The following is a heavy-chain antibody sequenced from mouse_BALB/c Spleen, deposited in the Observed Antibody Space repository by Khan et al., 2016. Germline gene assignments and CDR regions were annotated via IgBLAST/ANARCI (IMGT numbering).Heavy chain of an antibody. CDR3: TTKVDDFDY. V-gene: IGHV5-6-5*01. J-gene: IGHJ2*01. Sequence: EVELVESGGGLVKPGGSLKLSCAASGFTFSSYAMSWVRQTPGKRLEWVASISSGGSSFYPDILKDRLTISRDNARNILSLQMSSQRSEDTAMYYCTTKVDDFDYWGQGTTLTVSS. CDR2: ISSGGSS. CDR1: GFTFSSYA.